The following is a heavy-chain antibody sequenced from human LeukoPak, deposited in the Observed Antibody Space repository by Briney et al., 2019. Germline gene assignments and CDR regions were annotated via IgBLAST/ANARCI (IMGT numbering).Heavy chain of an antibody. CDR3: ARDLWDVVVTAIPGY. CDR1: GGSFSGYY. V-gene: IGHV4-34*01. Sequence: SETLSLTCAVYGGSFSGYYWSWIRQPPGKGLEWIGEINHSGSTNYNPSLKSRVTISVDASKNQFSLKLSSVTAADTAVYYCARDLWDVVVTAIPGYWGQGTLVTVSS. CDR2: INHSGST. D-gene: IGHD2-21*02. J-gene: IGHJ4*02.